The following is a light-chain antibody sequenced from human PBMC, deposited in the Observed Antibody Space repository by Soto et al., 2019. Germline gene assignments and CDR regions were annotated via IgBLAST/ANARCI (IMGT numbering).Light chain of an antibody. V-gene: IGKV3-11*01. Sequence: EIVLTQSPATLSLSPGERATLSCRASQSVSSYLAWYQQKPGQAPRLLIYDASNRATGIPARFSGSGSGTDFTLTLSSLEPEDFAVYYCQQRSNWPQGFTFGPGTKVDIK. CDR1: QSVSSY. CDR2: DAS. CDR3: QQRSNWPQGFT. J-gene: IGKJ3*01.